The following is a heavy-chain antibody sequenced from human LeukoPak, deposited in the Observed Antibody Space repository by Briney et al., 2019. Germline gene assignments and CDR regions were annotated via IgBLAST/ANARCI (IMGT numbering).Heavy chain of an antibody. D-gene: IGHD6-19*01. V-gene: IGHV5-51*01. CDR1: GYSFTSYW. CDR2: IYPGDSDT. CDR3: ARLGHTSGWYIGGGDAFHI. Sequence: GESLKISCKGSGYSFTSYWIGWVRQMPGKGLEWMGIIYPGDSDTRYSPSFQGQVTISADKSISTAYLQWNSLKASDTAMYFCARLGHTSGWYIGGGDAFHIWGQGTMVTVSS. J-gene: IGHJ3*02.